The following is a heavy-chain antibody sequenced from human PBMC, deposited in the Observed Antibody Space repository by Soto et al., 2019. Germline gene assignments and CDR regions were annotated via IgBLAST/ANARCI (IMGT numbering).Heavy chain of an antibody. Sequence: TLSLTCAVSGGSISSGGYSWSWIRQPPGKGLEWIGYIYHSGSTYYNPSLKSRVTISVDTSKNQFSLKLSSVTAADTAVYYCAASCVACGGFNYYGMDVWGQGTTVTVSS. CDR1: GGSISSGGYS. CDR3: AASCVACGGFNYYGMDV. CDR2: IYHSGST. D-gene: IGHD2-21*01. J-gene: IGHJ6*02. V-gene: IGHV4-30-2*05.